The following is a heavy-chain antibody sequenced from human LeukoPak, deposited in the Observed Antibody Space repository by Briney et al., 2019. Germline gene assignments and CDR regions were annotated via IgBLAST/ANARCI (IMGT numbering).Heavy chain of an antibody. CDR1: GYTFTGYY. V-gene: IGHV1-2*05. CDR2: LNPNSGGT. Sequence: GASVKVSCKASGYTFTGYYMHWVRQAPGQGFEWMGRLNPNSGGTNYAQKFQGRVTLTRDTSISTAYMELSRLRSDDTVFYHAENRIRYSSYAVLDWFDPWGQGTLVTVSS. J-gene: IGHJ5*02. D-gene: IGHD6-6*01. CDR3: ENRIRYSSYAVLDWFDP.